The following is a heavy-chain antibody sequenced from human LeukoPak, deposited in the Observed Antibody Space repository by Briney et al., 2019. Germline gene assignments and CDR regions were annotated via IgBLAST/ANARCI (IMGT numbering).Heavy chain of an antibody. V-gene: IGHV4-38-2*01. D-gene: IGHD2-2*01. CDR1: GYSISSGYY. CDR2: IYYSGST. J-gene: IGHJ5*02. CDR3: ARLEDIVVVPAALDWFVP. Sequence: PSETLSLTCAVSGYSISSGYYWGWIRQPPGKGLEWIGSIYYSGSTSYNPSLKSRVTISVDTSKNQFSLKLRSVTAADRAVYYCARLEDIVVVPAALDWFVPSGQGTLVTVSS.